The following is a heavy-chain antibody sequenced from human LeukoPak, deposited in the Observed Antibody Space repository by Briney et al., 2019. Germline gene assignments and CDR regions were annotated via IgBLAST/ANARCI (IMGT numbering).Heavy chain of an antibody. V-gene: IGHV3-30*02. D-gene: IGHD3-22*01. CDR3: AKDRLDLITMIVVVPLDY. J-gene: IGHJ4*02. CDR2: IRYDGSNK. Sequence: GGSLRLSCAASGFTFSTYGMHWVRQAPGKGLEWVAFIRYDGSNKYYADSVKGRFTISRDNSKNTLYLQMNSLRAEDTAVYYCAKDRLDLITMIVVVPLDYWGQGTLVTVSS. CDR1: GFTFSTYG.